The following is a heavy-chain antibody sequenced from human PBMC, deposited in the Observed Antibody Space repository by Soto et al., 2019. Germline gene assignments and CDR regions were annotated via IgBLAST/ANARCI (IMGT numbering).Heavy chain of an antibody. Sequence: QVQLQESGPGLVKPSETLSLTCTVSGGSLSSYYWTWIRQPPGKGLEWIGYIYYSGSTSYNPSLKSRVNISVDTAKNQFSRKLSSVTAADTGVYYGARRHGPFDFWGQGTLVTVSS. J-gene: IGHJ4*02. CDR2: IYYSGST. CDR3: ARRHGPFDF. V-gene: IGHV4-59*01. CDR1: GGSLSSYY.